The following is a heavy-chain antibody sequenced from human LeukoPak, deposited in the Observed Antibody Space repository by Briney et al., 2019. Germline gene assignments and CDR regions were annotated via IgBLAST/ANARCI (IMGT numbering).Heavy chain of an antibody. Sequence: SVKVSCKASGGTFSSYAISWVRQAPGQGLEWMGGIIPIFGTANYAQKFQGRVTMTRDMSTSTVYMELSSLRSEDTAVYYCARDSSSWPSPEGWFDPWGQGTLVTVSS. CDR3: ARDSSSWPSPEGWFDP. CDR1: GGTFSSYA. V-gene: IGHV1-69*05. J-gene: IGHJ5*02. CDR2: IIPIFGTA. D-gene: IGHD6-13*01.